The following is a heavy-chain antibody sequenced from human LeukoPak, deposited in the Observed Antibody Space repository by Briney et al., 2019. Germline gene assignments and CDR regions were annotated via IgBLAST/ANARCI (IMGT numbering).Heavy chain of an antibody. CDR1: GFTLSSYA. V-gene: IGHV3-23*01. J-gene: IGHJ1*01. CDR3: AKSYGAVWYAAYFQH. CDR2: ISSGGSEI. D-gene: IGHD4/OR15-4a*01. Sequence: GGSLRLSCAASGFTLSSYAMSWVRQAPGKGLEWVSGISSGGSEIYYADSAKGRFTISRDNSKNTLYLQMKSLRVEDTAVYYCAKSYGAVWYAAYFQHWGQGAVVTVSS.